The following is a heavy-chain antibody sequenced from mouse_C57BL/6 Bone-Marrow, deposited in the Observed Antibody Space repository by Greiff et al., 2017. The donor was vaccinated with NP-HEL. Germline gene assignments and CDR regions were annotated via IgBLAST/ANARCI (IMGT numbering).Heavy chain of an antibody. CDR2: IYPRDGST. CDR1: GYTFTDHT. D-gene: IGHD1-1*01. V-gene: IGHV1-78*01. Sequence: QVQLQQSDAELVKPGASVKISCKVSGYTFTDHTIHWMKQRPEQGLEWIGYIYPRDGSTKYNEKFKGKATLTADKSSSTAYMQLNSLTSEDSAVYFCARLETYYYGSSNYFDYWGQGTTLTVSS. J-gene: IGHJ2*01. CDR3: ARLETYYYGSSNYFDY.